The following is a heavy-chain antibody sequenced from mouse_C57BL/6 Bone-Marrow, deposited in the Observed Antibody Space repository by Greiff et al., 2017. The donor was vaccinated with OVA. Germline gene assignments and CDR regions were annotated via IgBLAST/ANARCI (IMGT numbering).Heavy chain of an antibody. J-gene: IGHJ1*03. V-gene: IGHV14-4*01. CDR1: GFNIKDDY. Sequence: EVKLMESGAELVRPGASVKLSCTASGFNIKDDYMHWVKQRPEQGLEWIGWIDPENGDTEYASKFQGKATITADTSSNTAYLQLSSLTSEDTAVYYCTTLLRFVWGTGTTVTVSS. CDR2: IDPENGDT. D-gene: IGHD1-1*01. CDR3: TTLLRFV.